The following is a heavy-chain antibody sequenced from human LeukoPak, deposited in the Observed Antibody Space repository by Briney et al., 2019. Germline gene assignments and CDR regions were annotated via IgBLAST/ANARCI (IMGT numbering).Heavy chain of an antibody. CDR3: AKWNEAMVFAYYFDY. Sequence: ASVKVSCKASGYTFTSYYMHWVRQAPGQGLEWMGIINPSGGTTSYAQKFQGRVTMTRDTSTSTVYMELSSLRSEDTAVYYCAKWNEAMVFAYYFDYWGQGTLVTVSS. CDR1: GYTFTSYY. V-gene: IGHV1-46*01. D-gene: IGHD5-18*01. J-gene: IGHJ4*02. CDR2: INPSGGTT.